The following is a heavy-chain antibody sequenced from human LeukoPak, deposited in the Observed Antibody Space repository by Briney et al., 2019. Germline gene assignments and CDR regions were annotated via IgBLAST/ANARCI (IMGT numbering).Heavy chain of an antibody. CDR2: ISSSGSTI. V-gene: IGHV3-11*04. D-gene: IGHD6-25*01. CDR3: ARDRPATLIYYYYYMDV. Sequence: GGSLRLSCAASGFTFSDYYMSWIRHAPGKGLEWVSYISSSGSTIYYADSVKGRFTISRDNAKNSLYLQMNSLRAEDTAVYYCARDRPATLIYYYYYMDVWGKGTTVTISS. CDR1: GFTFSDYY. J-gene: IGHJ6*03.